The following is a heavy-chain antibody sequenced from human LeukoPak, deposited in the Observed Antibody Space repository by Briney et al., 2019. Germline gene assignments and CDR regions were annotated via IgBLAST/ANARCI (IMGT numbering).Heavy chain of an antibody. J-gene: IGHJ2*01. CDR2: ISGSGGST. CDR1: GVSISSSNSY. V-gene: IGHV3-23*01. CDR3: AKDHDYGDYRWNWYFDL. D-gene: IGHD4-17*01. Sequence: ETLSLTCTVSGVSISSSNSYWGWIRQPPGRGLEWVSAISGSGGSTYYADSVKGRFTISRDNSKNTLYLQMNSLRAEDTAVYYCAKDHDYGDYRWNWYFDLWGRGTLVTVSS.